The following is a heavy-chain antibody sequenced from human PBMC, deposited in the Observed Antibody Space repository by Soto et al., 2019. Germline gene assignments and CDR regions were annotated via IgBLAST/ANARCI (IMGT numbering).Heavy chain of an antibody. D-gene: IGHD3-16*01. V-gene: IGHV6-1*01. CDR2: TYYRSRWQT. J-gene: IGHJ5*01. CDR1: GDSVSSNDAT. CDR3: ARLIGNSWLDS. Sequence: QVQLQQSGPGLVKPSQTLSLTCAISGDSVSSNDATWDWIRQSPSRGLEWLGRTYYRSRWQTDYALSVKXRXTXNXXTSNHQVSLQLNSVTPDDTAVYYCARLIGNSWLDSWGQGTLVTVSS.